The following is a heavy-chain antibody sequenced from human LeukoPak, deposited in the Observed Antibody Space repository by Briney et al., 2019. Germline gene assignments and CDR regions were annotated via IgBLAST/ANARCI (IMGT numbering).Heavy chain of an antibody. CDR1: GFTFSSYA. CDR3: WALRSNWFDP. D-gene: IGHD4-17*01. Sequence: GGSLRLSCAASGFTFSSYAMDWVRQAPGKGLEWVSGISGSGSNTYYADSVKGRFTISRDNSKSTLYLQMNSLRAEGTAVYYCWALRSNWFDPWGQGTLVTVSS. CDR2: ISGSGSNT. J-gene: IGHJ5*02. V-gene: IGHV3-23*01.